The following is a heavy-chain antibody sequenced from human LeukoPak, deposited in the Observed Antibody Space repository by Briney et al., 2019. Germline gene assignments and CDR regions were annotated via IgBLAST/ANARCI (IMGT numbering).Heavy chain of an antibody. V-gene: IGHV4-39*01. CDR1: GGSISSSGYY. D-gene: IGHD4-11*01. CDR3: ASHLQYYYYFMDV. Sequence: SETLSLTCTVSGGSISSSGYYWGWIRQPPGKGLEWIGSIYYSGSTYYNPSLKSRVTISVDTSKNQFSLKLSSVTAADTAVYYCASHLQYYYYFMDVWGKGTTVTVSS. J-gene: IGHJ6*03. CDR2: IYYSGST.